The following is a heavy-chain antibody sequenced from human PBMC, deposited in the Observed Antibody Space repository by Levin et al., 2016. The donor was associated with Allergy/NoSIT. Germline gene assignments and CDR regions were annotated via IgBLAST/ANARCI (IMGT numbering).Heavy chain of an antibody. CDR3: AKVGGGYCSGDSCYSHDY. D-gene: IGHD2-15*01. J-gene: IGHJ4*02. Sequence: SVKGRFTISRDNAKNSLYLQMNSLRAEDTAVYYCAKVGGGYCSGDSCYSHDYWGQGTLVTVSS. V-gene: IGHV3-11*06.